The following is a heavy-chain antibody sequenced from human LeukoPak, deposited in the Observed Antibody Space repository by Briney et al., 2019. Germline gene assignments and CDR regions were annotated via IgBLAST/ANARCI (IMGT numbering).Heavy chain of an antibody. J-gene: IGHJ4*02. CDR1: GGTFSSYA. Sequence: ASVKVSCKASGGTFSSYAISWVRQAPGQGLEWMGGIIPIFGTANYAQKFQGRVTITADGSTSTAYMELSSLRSEDTAVYYCARVVPLYGLRFDYWGQGTLVTVSS. CDR2: IIPIFGTA. D-gene: IGHD3-10*01. CDR3: ARVVPLYGLRFDY. V-gene: IGHV1-69*13.